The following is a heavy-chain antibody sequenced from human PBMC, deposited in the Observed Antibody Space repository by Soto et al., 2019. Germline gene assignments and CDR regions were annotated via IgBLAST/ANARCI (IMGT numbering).Heavy chain of an antibody. CDR3: ASKYSGYDGFFDY. CDR2: IYYSGST. J-gene: IGHJ4*02. CDR1: GGCISSSSYY. Sequence: PSETLSLTCTVSGGCISSSSYYWGWIRQPPGKGLEWIGSIYYSGSTYYNPSLKSRVTISVDTSKNQFSLKLSSVTAADTAVYYCASKYSGYDGFFDYWGQGTLVTVSS. D-gene: IGHD5-12*01. V-gene: IGHV4-39*01.